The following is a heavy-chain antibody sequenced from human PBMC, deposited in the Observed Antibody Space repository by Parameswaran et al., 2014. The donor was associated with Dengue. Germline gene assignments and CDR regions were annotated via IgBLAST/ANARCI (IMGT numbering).Heavy chain of an antibody. CDR3: ARVIERSSGYHPWSAWFDP. V-gene: IGHV4-39*01. D-gene: IGHD3-22*01. Sequence: WIRQPPGKGLEWIGSIYYSGSTYYNPSLKSRVTISVDTSKNQFSLKLSSVTAADTAVYYCARVIERSSGYHPWSAWFDPWGQGTLVTVSS. CDR2: IYYSGST. J-gene: IGHJ5*02.